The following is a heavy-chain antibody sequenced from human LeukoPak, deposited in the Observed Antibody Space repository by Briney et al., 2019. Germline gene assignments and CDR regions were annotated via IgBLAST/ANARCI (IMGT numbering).Heavy chain of an antibody. J-gene: IGHJ4*02. CDR1: GFTFSSYE. V-gene: IGHV3-48*03. CDR2: ISSSGSTI. CDR3: ARDRGVGAIPDDY. D-gene: IGHD1-26*01. Sequence: GGSLRLSCAASGFTFSSYEMNWVRQAPGKGLEWVSYISSSGSTIYYADSVKGRFTISRDNAKNSLYLQMNSLRAEDTAVYYCARDRGVGAIPDDYWGQGTLVTVSS.